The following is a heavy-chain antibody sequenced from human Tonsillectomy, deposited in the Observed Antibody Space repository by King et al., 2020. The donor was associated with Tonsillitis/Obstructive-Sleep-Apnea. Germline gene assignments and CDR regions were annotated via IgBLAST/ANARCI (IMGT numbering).Heavy chain of an antibody. CDR3: TTGYGDY. V-gene: IGHV3-73*01. J-gene: IGHJ4*02. Sequence: VQLVESGGGLVQPGGSLKLSCVASGFTFSDSTMHWVRQASGKGLEWVGRIRSKANSYATVYAASVKGRFTISRDDSKNTAYLQMNSLKTEDTAVYHCTTGYGDYWGQGTLVTVSS. CDR2: IRSKANSYAT. CDR1: GFTFSDST. D-gene: IGHD5-12*01.